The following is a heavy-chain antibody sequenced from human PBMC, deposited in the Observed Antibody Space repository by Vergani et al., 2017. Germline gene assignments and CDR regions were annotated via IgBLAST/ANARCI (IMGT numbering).Heavy chain of an antibody. Sequence: QLQLQESGPRLVKPSETLSLTCSLSGMSISNNNYYWGWIRQPPGKGLEWIGSIYDSRNNNYSPSLKGRVSISVDTSKNQFSLNLTSVTAADTAVYYCARHLRQLARNDVFDIWGHGTLVTVSS. J-gene: IGHJ3*02. CDR3: ARHLRQLARNDVFDI. V-gene: IGHV4-39*01. CDR1: GMSISNNNYY. CDR2: IYDSRNN. D-gene: IGHD6-6*01.